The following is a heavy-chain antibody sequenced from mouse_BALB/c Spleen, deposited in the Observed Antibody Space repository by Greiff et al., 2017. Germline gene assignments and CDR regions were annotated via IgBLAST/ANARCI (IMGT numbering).Heavy chain of an antibody. Sequence: EVKVVESGGGLVQPGGSRKLSCAASGFTFSSFGMHWVRQAPEKGLEWVAYISSGSSTIYYADTVKGRFTISRDNPKNTLFLQMTSLRSEDTAMYYCARAPKTFAWFAYWGQGTLVTVSA. J-gene: IGHJ3*01. D-gene: IGHD1-3*01. V-gene: IGHV5-17*02. CDR2: ISSGSSTI. CDR1: GFTFSSFG. CDR3: ARAPKTFAWFAY.